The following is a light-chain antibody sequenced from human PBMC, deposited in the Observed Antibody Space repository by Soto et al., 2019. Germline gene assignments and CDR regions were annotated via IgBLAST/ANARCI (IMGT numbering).Light chain of an antibody. Sequence: QSALTQPPSASGSRGQSVTISCTGTSSDIGGYNYVSWYQQYPGKAPKLMIYEVSKRPSGVPDRFSGSKSGNTASLTVSGLQAEDEADYYCSSYAGSNNPYVFGTGTKVTVL. CDR1: SSDIGGYNY. V-gene: IGLV2-8*01. CDR3: SSYAGSNNPYV. CDR2: EVS. J-gene: IGLJ1*01.